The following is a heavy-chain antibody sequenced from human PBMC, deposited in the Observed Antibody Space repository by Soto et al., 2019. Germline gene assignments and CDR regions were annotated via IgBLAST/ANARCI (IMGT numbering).Heavy chain of an antibody. Sequence: EVQLLESGGGLVQPGGSLRLSCAASGFTFSSYAMSWVRQAPGKELEWVSAISGSGGSTYYADSVKGRGTISRDHSKNTLYLQMNSLRAEDTAVYYCANSQRLVVPAVVPNDAFDTLGQGKMVTVSS. J-gene: IGHJ3*02. D-gene: IGHD2-2*01. CDR3: ANSQRLVVPAVVPNDAFDT. CDR2: ISGSGGST. CDR1: GFTFSSYA. V-gene: IGHV3-23*01.